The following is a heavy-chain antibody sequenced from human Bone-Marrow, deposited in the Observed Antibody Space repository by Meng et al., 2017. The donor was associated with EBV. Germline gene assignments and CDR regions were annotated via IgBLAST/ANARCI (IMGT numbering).Heavy chain of an antibody. J-gene: IGHJ4*02. CDR1: GFTFSSYA. V-gene: IGHV3-23*04. CDR2: ISGSGGST. CDR3: AKDRDSSGWYGDYFDY. Sequence: EVQLVESGGGLVQPGGSLRLSCAASGFTFSSYAISWVRQAPGKGLEWVSAISGSGGSTYYADSVKGRFTISRDNSKNTLYLQMNSLRAEDTAVYYCAKDRDSSGWYGDYFDYWGQGTLVTVAS. D-gene: IGHD6-19*01.